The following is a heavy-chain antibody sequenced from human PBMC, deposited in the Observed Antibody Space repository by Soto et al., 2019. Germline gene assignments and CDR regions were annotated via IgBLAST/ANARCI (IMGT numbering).Heavy chain of an antibody. CDR1: GFTFDDYA. V-gene: IGHV3-9*01. CDR2: ISWNSGSI. D-gene: IGHD6-19*01. Sequence: EVQLVESGGGLVQPGRSLRLSCAASGFTFDDYAMHWVRQAPGKGLAWVSGISWNSGSIGYADSVKGRFTISRDNAKNSLYLQMNSLGAEDTALYYCAKEVAGKFLPGYWYFDLWGRGSLVTVSS. J-gene: IGHJ2*01. CDR3: AKEVAGKFLPGYWYFDL.